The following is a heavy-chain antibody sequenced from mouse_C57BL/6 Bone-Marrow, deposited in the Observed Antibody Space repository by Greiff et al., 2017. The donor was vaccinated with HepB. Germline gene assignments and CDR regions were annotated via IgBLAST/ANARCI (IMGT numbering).Heavy chain of an antibody. J-gene: IGHJ4*01. V-gene: IGHV1-47*01. CDR3: ARRYYGSSYEDAMDY. D-gene: IGHD1-1*01. CDR1: GYTFTTYP. Sequence: SGAELVKPGASVKMSCKASGYTFTTYPIEWMKQNHGKSLEWIGNFHPYNDDTKYNEKFKGKATLTVEKSSSTVYLELSRLTSDDSAVYYCARRYYGSSYEDAMDYWGQGTSVTVSS. CDR2: FHPYNDDT.